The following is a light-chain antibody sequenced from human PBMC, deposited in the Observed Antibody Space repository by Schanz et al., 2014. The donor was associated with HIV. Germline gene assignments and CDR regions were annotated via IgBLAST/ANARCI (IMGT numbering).Light chain of an antibody. Sequence: QSVLTQPASVSGSPGQSIAISCTGTSSDIGGYNYVSWYQQHPGKAPKLLIYDVTYRPSGVSTRFSGSKSGITASLTISGLQAEDEADYYCSSYTNNNSWVFGGGTKLTVL. J-gene: IGLJ3*02. CDR2: DVT. CDR3: SSYTNNNSWV. CDR1: SSDIGGYNY. V-gene: IGLV2-14*01.